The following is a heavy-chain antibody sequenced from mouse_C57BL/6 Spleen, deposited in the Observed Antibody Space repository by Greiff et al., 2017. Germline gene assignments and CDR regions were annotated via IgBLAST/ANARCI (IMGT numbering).Heavy chain of an antibody. CDR2: INPNYGTT. CDR3: AREAYYYGSSHWYFDV. V-gene: IGHV1-39*01. D-gene: IGHD1-1*01. J-gene: IGHJ1*03. Sequence: LVESGPELVKPGASVKISCKASGYSFTDYNMNWVKQSNGKSLEWIGVINPNYGTTSYNQKFKGKATLTVAQSSSTAYMQLNSLTSEDSAVYYCAREAYYYGSSHWYFDVWGTGTTVTVSS. CDR1: GYSFTDYN.